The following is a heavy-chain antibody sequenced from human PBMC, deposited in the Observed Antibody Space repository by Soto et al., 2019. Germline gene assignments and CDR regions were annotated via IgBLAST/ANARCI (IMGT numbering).Heavy chain of an antibody. CDR3: ASGRDGYFYFAY. Sequence: LTGYWTGSVGTSRNFAISWLRKKPGQGLEWMGGIIPVFGTPNYSQKFQDRSTITEDESASTAYMELSKLGSKDSALHYCASGRDGYFYFAYWGQGTLVPGSS. D-gene: IGHD3-22*01. J-gene: IGHJ4*02. CDR2: IIPVFGTP. V-gene: IGHV1-69*01. CDR1: VGTSRNFA.